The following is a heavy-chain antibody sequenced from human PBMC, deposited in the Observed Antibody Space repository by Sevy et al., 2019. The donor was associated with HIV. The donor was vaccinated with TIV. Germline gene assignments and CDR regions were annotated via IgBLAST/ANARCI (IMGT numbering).Heavy chain of an antibody. CDR2: IWFDESNT. D-gene: IGHD4-17*01. J-gene: IGHJ4*02. CDR1: GFTFSNYA. Sequence: GGSLRLSCAASGFTFSNYAMNWVRQAPGKGLEWVAVIWFDESNTYYADSVKGRFTISRDIAKNTLHLQMNSLRAEDTAVYYCARDLEFYDYGDYGPAFMPDYWGQGTLVTVSS. V-gene: IGHV3-33*08. CDR3: ARDLEFYDYGDYGPAFMPDY.